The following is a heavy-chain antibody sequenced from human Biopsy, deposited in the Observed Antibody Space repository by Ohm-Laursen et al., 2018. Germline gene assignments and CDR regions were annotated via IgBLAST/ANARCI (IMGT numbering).Heavy chain of an antibody. D-gene: IGHD3-22*01. J-gene: IGHJ5*02. CDR1: GGSISSGGSY. V-gene: IGHV4-39*01. CDR2: IFYRGST. Sequence: GTLSLTCTVSGGSISSGGSYWSWTRQPPGKGLEWIGSIFYRGSTHYKPSLKSRVNISVDTSKNQFSLKLNSVAAADTAVYYCARDYDTSGYYYVSWGQGTLVTVSS. CDR3: ARDYDTSGYYYVS.